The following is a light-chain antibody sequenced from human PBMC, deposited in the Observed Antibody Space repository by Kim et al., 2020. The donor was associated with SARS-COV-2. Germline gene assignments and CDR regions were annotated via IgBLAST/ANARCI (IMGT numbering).Light chain of an antibody. CDR2: AAS. V-gene: IGKV1-39*01. J-gene: IGKJ1*01. CDR3: QQSYSTPWS. Sequence: DIQMTQSPSSLSASVGDRVTITCRASQSISSYLNWYQQKPGKAPKLLIYAASSLQSGVPSRFSGSGSGTDFTLTISSLQPEDFATYYCQQSYSTPWSFGQGTEVDI. CDR1: QSISSY.